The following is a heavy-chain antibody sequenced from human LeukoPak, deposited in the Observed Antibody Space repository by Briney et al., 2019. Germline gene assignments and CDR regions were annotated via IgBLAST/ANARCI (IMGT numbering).Heavy chain of an antibody. CDR1: GGSISSYY. CDR3: ARLGSRERFYFDY. J-gene: IGHJ4*02. D-gene: IGHD1-26*01. V-gene: IGHV4-59*08. CDR2: IYYSGST. Sequence: SETLSLTCTVSGGSISSYYWSWIRQPPGKGLEWIGYIYYSGSTNYNPSLKSRVTISVDTSKNQFSLKLSSVTAADTAVYYCARLGSRERFYFDYWGQGTLVTVSS.